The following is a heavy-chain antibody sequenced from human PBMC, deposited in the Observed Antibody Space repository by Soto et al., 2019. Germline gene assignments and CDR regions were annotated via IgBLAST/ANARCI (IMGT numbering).Heavy chain of an antibody. CDR3: ARSGPRGNYYFDY. CDR1: GGSISSYY. V-gene: IGHV4-59*01. D-gene: IGHD1-1*01. Sequence: TSETLSLTCTVSGGSISSYYWSWIRQPPGKGLEWIGYIYCSGSTNYNPSLKSRVTISVDTFKNQFSLKLSSVTAADTAVYYCARSGPRGNYYFDYWGQGTLVTVSS. CDR2: IYCSGST. J-gene: IGHJ4*02.